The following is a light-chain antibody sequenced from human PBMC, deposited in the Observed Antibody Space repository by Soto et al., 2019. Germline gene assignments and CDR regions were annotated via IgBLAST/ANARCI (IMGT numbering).Light chain of an antibody. CDR3: LQLDSFPPT. CDR1: QDISSH. CDR2: AAS. Sequence: DLQLTQSPSFLSASVGDRVTITCRASQDISSHLVWFQQEPGKAPKLLIYAASTLQSGVPSRFTGVGAGTEFTLTISSLQPEDFATYYCLQLDSFPPTFGQGTKVETK. J-gene: IGKJ1*01. V-gene: IGKV1-9*01.